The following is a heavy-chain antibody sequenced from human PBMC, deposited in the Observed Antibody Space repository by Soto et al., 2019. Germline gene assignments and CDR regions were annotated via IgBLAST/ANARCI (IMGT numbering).Heavy chain of an antibody. V-gene: IGHV4-34*01. Sequence: SETLSLTCAVYGGSFSGYYWSWIRQPPGKGLEWIGEINHSGSTNYNPSLKSRVTISVDTSKNQFSLKLSSVTAADTAVYYCARGRGRIKYSQHRGKGTRVTVSS. J-gene: IGHJ1*01. CDR1: GGSFSGYY. CDR2: INHSGST. CDR3: ARGRGRIKYSQH. D-gene: IGHD5-12*01.